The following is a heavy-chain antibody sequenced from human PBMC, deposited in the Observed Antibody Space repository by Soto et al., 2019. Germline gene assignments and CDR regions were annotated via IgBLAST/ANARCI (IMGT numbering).Heavy chain of an antibody. CDR2: IYYSGST. J-gene: IGHJ5*02. V-gene: IGHV4-39*01. D-gene: IGHD1-26*01. CDR1: GGSISSSSYY. Sequence: PSETLSLTCTVSGGSISSSSYYWGWIRQPPGKGLEWIGSIYYSGSTYYNPSLKSRVTISVDTSKNQFSLKLSSVTAADTAVYYCARGAWFDPWGQGTLVTVS. CDR3: ARGAWFDP.